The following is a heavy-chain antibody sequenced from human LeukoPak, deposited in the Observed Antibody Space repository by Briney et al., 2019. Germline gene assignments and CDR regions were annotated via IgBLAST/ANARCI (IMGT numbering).Heavy chain of an antibody. CDR2: MNPNSGNT. D-gene: IGHD6-13*01. CDR3: AREPLIAAAGTSTFDY. J-gene: IGHJ4*02. V-gene: IGHV1-8*01. Sequence: ASVKVSCKASGYTFTSYDINWVRQATGQGLEWMGWMNPNSGNTGYAQKFQGRVTMTRNTSISTAYMELSSLRSEDTAVYYCAREPLIAAAGTSTFDYWAREPWSPSPQ. CDR1: GYTFTSYD.